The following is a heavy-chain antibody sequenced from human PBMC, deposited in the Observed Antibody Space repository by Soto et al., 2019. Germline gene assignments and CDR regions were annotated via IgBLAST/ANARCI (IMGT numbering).Heavy chain of an antibody. D-gene: IGHD3-10*01. CDR3: AISRAYYYGSGSYYYFDY. Sequence: SVKVSCKASGGTFSSYAISWVRQAPGQGLEWMGGIIPIFGTANYAQKFQGRVTITADESTSTAYMELSSLRSEDTAVYYCAISRAYYYGSGSYYYFDYWGQGTLVTVSS. J-gene: IGHJ4*02. CDR1: GGTFSSYA. V-gene: IGHV1-69*13. CDR2: IIPIFGTA.